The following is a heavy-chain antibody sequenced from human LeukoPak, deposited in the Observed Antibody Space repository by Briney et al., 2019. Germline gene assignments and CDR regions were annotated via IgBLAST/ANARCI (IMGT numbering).Heavy chain of an antibody. V-gene: IGHV3-48*03. J-gene: IGHJ6*03. CDR1: GFTFSSYE. Sequence: GGSLRLSCAASGFTFSSYEMNWVRQAPWKGLEWVSYISSSGSTIYYADSVKGRFTISRDNAKNSLYLQMNSLRAEDTALYYCARGMTTVTYYYYYMDVWGKGTTVTVSS. D-gene: IGHD4-17*01. CDR3: ARGMTTVTYYYYYMDV. CDR2: ISSSGSTI.